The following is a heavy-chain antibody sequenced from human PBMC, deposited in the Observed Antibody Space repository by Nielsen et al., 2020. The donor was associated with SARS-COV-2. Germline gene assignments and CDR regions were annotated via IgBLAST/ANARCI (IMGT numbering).Heavy chain of an antibody. D-gene: IGHD6-19*01. V-gene: IGHV3-30-3*01. J-gene: IGHJ4*02. CDR3: ARVASSGWYITGYFDY. CDR2: MSYDGSNK. Sequence: GGSLRLSCAASGFTFSSYALHWVRQAPGKGLEWVAVMSYDGSNKYYADSVKGRFTISRDNSKNTLYLQMNSLRPEDTAVYYCARVASSGWYITGYFDYWGQGTLVTVSS. CDR1: GFTFSSYA.